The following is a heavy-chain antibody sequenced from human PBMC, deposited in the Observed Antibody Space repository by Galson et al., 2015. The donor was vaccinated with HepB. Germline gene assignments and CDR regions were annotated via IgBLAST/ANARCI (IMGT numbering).Heavy chain of an antibody. Sequence: SLRLSCAASGFTFSSYAMSWVRQAPGKGLEWVSLISWDGGSSYYADSVKGRFTISRDNSKNCLYLQMNSLRAEDTALYYCARPYSSSWSNWFDPWGQGTLVTVSS. CDR3: ARPYSSSWSNWFDP. D-gene: IGHD6-13*01. J-gene: IGHJ5*02. CDR1: GFTFSSYA. CDR2: ISWDGGSS. V-gene: IGHV3-43D*03.